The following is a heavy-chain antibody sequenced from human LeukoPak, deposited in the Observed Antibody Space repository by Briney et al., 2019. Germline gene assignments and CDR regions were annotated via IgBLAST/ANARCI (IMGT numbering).Heavy chain of an antibody. CDR1: GGSISSFY. D-gene: IGHD3-10*01. CDR2: IYYSGNT. Sequence: PSETLSLTCTVSGGSISSFYWSWIRQPPGKGLEWIGYIYYSGNTNYNPSLKSRVTISVDTSKNQFSLKLSSVTAADTAVYYCARGGPMVRGVLFDYWGQGALVTVSS. CDR3: ARGGPMVRGVLFDY. V-gene: IGHV4-59*01. J-gene: IGHJ4*02.